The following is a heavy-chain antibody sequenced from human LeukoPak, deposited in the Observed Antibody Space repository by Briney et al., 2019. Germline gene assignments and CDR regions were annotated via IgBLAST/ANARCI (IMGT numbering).Heavy chain of an antibody. Sequence: GGSLRLSCAASGFTFSSYGMHWVRQAPGKGLEWVSSISSSSSYIYYADSVKGRFTISRDNSKNTLYLQMNSLRAEDTAVYYCANERYFQHWGQGTLVTVSS. CDR2: ISSSSSYI. V-gene: IGHV3-21*04. CDR3: ANERYFQH. D-gene: IGHD1-1*01. CDR1: GFTFSSYG. J-gene: IGHJ1*01.